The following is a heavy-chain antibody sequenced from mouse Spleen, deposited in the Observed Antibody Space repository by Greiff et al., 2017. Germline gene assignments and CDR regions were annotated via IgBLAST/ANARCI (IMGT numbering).Heavy chain of an antibody. CDR3: ARQGYYGSSYGWYFDV. V-gene: IGHV5-6*01. J-gene: IGHJ1*03. CDR1: GFTFSSYG. Sequence: EVHLVESGGDLVKPGGSLKLSCAASGFTFSSYGMSWVRQTPDKRLEWVATISSGGSYTYYPDSVKGRFTISRDNAKNTLYLQMSSLKSEDTAMYYCARQGYYGSSYGWYFDVWGTGTTVTVSS. D-gene: IGHD1-1*01. CDR2: ISSGGSYT.